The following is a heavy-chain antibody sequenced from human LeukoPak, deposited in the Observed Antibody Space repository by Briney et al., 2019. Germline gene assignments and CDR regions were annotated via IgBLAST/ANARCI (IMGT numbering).Heavy chain of an antibody. Sequence: ASVKVSCKASGYTFTRYGITCVRQAPGQGLEWMGWMNPNSGNTGYAQKFQGRVTITRNTSISTAYMELSSLRSEDTAVYYCARVRGSSSSCYHDAFDIWGQGTMVTVSS. CDR1: GYTFTRYG. J-gene: IGHJ3*02. V-gene: IGHV1-8*03. D-gene: IGHD2-2*01. CDR2: MNPNSGNT. CDR3: ARVRGSSSSCYHDAFDI.